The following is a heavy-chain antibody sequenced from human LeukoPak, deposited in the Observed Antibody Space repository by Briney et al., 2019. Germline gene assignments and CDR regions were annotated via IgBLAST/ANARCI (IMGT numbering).Heavy chain of an antibody. CDR2: IYYSGST. Sequence: KPSETLSLTCSVSGGSISSSRYYWGWVRQPPGKGLDWIGSIYYSGSTYYNPSLKSRVTISVDTSKNQFSLKLSSVTAADTAVYYCARLTEPRNGAMFDYWGQGTLVTVSS. J-gene: IGHJ4*02. CDR3: ARLTEPRNGAMFDY. D-gene: IGHD2-8*01. V-gene: IGHV4-39*01. CDR1: GGSISSSRYY.